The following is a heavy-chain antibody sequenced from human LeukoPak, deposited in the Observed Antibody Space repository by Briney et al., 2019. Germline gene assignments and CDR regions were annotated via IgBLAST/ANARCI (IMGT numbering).Heavy chain of an antibody. CDR1: GYTFTSNG. CDR2: ISAYNGNT. Sequence: GASVKVSCKASGYTFTSNGISWVRQAPGQGLGWMGWISAYNGNTNYAQKLQGRVTMTTDTSTSTAYMELRSLRSDDTAVYYCARDGTMIVGIRGGFDCWGQGTLVTVSS. J-gene: IGHJ5*01. CDR3: ARDGTMIVGIRGGFDC. D-gene: IGHD3-22*01. V-gene: IGHV1-18*01.